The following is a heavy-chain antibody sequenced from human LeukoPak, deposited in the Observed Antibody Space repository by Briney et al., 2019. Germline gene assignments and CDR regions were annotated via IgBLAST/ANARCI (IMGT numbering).Heavy chain of an antibody. D-gene: IGHD3-22*01. V-gene: IGHV4-59*01. J-gene: IGHJ4*02. CDR3: AREGYDSNIYYKADY. CDR1: GGYISSYY. Sequence: PSETLSLTCTVSGGYISSYYWSWIRQPPGKGLEVIGYISYSGSTSYNPSLKSRVTITLDPSKNQFSLKLSSVTAADTAVYYCAREGYDSNIYYKADYWGQGTLVTVSS. CDR2: ISYSGST.